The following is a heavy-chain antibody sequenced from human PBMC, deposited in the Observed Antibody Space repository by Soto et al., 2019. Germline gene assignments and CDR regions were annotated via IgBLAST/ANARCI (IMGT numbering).Heavy chain of an antibody. CDR2: ISSDGNNQ. CDR3: AKERGVLDAFDI. D-gene: IGHD3-10*01. CDR1: GFTSSSFV. J-gene: IGHJ3*02. V-gene: IGHV3-30*18. Sequence: QVQLVESGGGVVQPGRSLRLSCAASGFTSSSFVIHWVRQAPGKGLEWLAVISSDGNNQYYADSVKGRFTISRDNSKNTLSLQVNSLRAEDPAVYFCAKERGVLDAFDIWGQGTMVTVSS.